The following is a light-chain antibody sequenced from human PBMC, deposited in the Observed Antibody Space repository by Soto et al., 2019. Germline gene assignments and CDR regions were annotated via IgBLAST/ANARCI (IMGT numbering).Light chain of an antibody. J-gene: IGKJ4*01. CDR3: QQSYSTQLT. V-gene: IGKV1-39*01. Sequence: DIQMTQSPSSLSASVGDRVTITCRASQSISSYLNWYQQKPGKAPKLLIYAASSLQSGVPSRFSGSGSGTDFTLTISSLQPEDFGTYYCQQSYSTQLTLGAGPKADIK. CDR2: AAS. CDR1: QSISSY.